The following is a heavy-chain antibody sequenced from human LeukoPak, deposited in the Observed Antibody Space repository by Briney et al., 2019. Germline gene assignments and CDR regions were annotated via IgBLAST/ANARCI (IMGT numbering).Heavy chain of an antibody. D-gene: IGHD2-15*01. CDR1: GGTFSSYA. J-gene: IGHJ5*02. CDR2: IIPIFGTA. Sequence: ASVKVSCKASGGTFSSYAISWVRQAPGQGLEWMGGIIPIFGTANYAQKFQGRVTITADKSTSTAYMELSSLRSDDTAVYYCARVVVAAKTRFDPWGQGTLVTVSS. V-gene: IGHV1-69*06. CDR3: ARVVVAAKTRFDP.